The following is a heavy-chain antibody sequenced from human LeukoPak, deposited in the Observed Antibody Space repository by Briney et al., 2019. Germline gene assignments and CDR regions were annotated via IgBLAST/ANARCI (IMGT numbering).Heavy chain of an antibody. CDR1: GGTFSSYA. J-gene: IGHJ3*02. Sequence: EASVKVSCKASGGTFSSYAISWVRQAPGQGLEWMGRIIPILGVANYAQKFQGRVTITADKSTSTAYMELSSLRSEDTAVYYCAKGSYGAWVAFDIWGQGTMVTVSS. V-gene: IGHV1-69*04. CDR3: AKGSYGAWVAFDI. CDR2: IIPILGVA. D-gene: IGHD1-26*01.